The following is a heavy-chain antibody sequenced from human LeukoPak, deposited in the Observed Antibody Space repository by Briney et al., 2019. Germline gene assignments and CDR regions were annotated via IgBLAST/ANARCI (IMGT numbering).Heavy chain of an antibody. D-gene: IGHD2-15*01. CDR3: ARFGYVAAVDV. V-gene: IGHV3-7*01. CDR2: INPAGSET. J-gene: IGHJ4*02. CDR1: GFSFSAYW. Sequence: GGSLRLSCAASGFSFSAYWMTWVRQASGTGLEWVANINPAGSETYYVDPVKGRFSISRDNDKNLVYLQMNSPRAEDTAVYHCARFGYVAAVDVWGQGTPVTVSS.